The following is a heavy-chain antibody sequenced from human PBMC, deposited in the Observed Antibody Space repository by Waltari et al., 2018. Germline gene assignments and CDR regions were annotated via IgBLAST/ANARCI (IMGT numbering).Heavy chain of an antibody. V-gene: IGHV3-30-3*01. D-gene: IGHD5-12*01. CDR1: GFTFSSYA. Sequence: QVQLVESGGGVVQPGRSLRLSCAASGFTFSSYAMHWVRQAPGKGLEWVAVISYDGSNKDYADSVQGRFTISRDNAKNTLYLQMNSLRAEDTAVYYCARDPGYSGYDPYFDYWGQGTLVTVSS. J-gene: IGHJ4*02. CDR2: ISYDGSNK. CDR3: ARDPGYSGYDPYFDY.